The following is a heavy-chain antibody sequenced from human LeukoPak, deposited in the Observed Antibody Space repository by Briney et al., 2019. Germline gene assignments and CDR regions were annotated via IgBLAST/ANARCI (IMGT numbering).Heavy chain of an antibody. J-gene: IGHJ4*02. CDR1: GFTFSSYG. Sequence: GGSLRLSCAASGFTFSSYGMHWVRQAPGKGLEWVAVISYDGSNKYYADSVKGRFTISRDNSKNTLYLQMNSLRAEDTAVYYCARNGGGWDLDYWGQGTLVTVSS. CDR2: ISYDGSNK. V-gene: IGHV3-30*03. CDR3: ARNGGGWDLDY. D-gene: IGHD6-19*01.